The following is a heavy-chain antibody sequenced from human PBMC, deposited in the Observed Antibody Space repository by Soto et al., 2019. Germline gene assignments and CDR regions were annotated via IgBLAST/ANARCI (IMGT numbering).Heavy chain of an antibody. CDR1: GYSFTNND. Sequence: AAVNVCCKASGYSFTNNDVSWVRRAIGQGLEWMGWMNPGSGDTGYAQKFQGRVTMTRDISIATAYMELSSLRSDDTAIYYCARMETFGSLNWFDPLGQGTLVTVSS. J-gene: IGHJ5*02. D-gene: IGHD3-16*01. V-gene: IGHV1-8*01. CDR3: ARMETFGSLNWFDP. CDR2: MNPGSGDT.